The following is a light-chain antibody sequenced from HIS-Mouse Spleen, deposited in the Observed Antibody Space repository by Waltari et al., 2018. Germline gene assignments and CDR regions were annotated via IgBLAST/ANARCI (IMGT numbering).Light chain of an antibody. CDR3: MQGTHWPSYT. J-gene: IGKJ2*01. CDR1: QSLVHSDGNTY. V-gene: IGKV2-30*02. CDR2: KVS. Sequence: DVVMTQSPLSLPVTLGQQASTSCRSCQSLVHSDGNTYVNWFQQRPGQSPRRLIYKVSNRDSGVPDRFSGSGSGTDFTLKISRVEAEDVGVYYCMQGTHWPSYTFGQGTKLEIK.